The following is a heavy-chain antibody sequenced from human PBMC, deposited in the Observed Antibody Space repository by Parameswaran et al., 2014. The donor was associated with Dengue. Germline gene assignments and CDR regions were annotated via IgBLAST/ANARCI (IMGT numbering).Heavy chain of an antibody. V-gene: IGHV1-69*01. J-gene: IGHJ4*02. Sequence: SWVRQAPGQGLEWMGGIIPIFGTANYAQKFQGRVTITADESTSTAYMELSSLRSEDTAVYYCARVAFGYCSSTSCYYFDYWGQGTLVTVSS. CDR2: IIPIFGTA. D-gene: IGHD2-2*03. CDR3: ARVAFGYCSSTSCYYFDY.